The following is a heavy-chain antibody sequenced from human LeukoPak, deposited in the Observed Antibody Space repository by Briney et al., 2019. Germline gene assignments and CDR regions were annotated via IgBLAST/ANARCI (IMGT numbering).Heavy chain of an antibody. D-gene: IGHD6-19*01. V-gene: IGHV1-69*13. CDR2: IIPIFGTA. CDR1: GYTFTNYG. CDR3: ATGAAVAGYVGWYYFDY. Sequence: SVKVSCKASGYTFTNYGISWVRQAPGQGLEWMGGIIPIFGTANYAQKFQGRVTITADESTSTAYMELSSLRSEDAVVYYCATGAAVAGYVGWYYFDYWGQGTLVTVSS. J-gene: IGHJ4*02.